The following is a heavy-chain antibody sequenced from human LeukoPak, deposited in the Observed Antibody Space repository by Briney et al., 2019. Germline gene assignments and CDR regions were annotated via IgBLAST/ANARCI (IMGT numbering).Heavy chain of an antibody. CDR1: GFTFSSYA. CDR2: ISGSGNTT. Sequence: KAGGSLRLSCAASGFTFSSYAMSWVRQAPGKGLEWVSGISGSGNTTYYADAVKGRFTISRDSSKNTLYVQMNNLRAEDTAVYYCAKVRGVTGSRSALDSWGQGTLVTVSS. J-gene: IGHJ4*02. D-gene: IGHD1-1*01. V-gene: IGHV3-23*01. CDR3: AKVRGVTGSRSALDS.